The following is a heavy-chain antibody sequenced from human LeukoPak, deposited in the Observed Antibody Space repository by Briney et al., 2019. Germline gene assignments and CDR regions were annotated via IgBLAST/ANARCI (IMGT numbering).Heavy chain of an antibody. Sequence: ASVKVSCKASGYTFTGYYMHWVRQAPGQGLEWMGWINPNSGGTNFAQKFQGRVTMTEDTSTDTAYMELSSLRSEDTAVYYCATLYYYDSSGQQGAFDIWGQGTMVTVSS. CDR3: ATLYYYDSSGQQGAFDI. CDR1: GYTFTGYY. J-gene: IGHJ3*02. D-gene: IGHD3-22*01. V-gene: IGHV1-2*02. CDR2: INPNSGGT.